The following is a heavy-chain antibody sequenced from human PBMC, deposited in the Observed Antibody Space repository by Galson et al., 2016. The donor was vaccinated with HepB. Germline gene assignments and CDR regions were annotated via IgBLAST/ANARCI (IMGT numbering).Heavy chain of an antibody. Sequence: SLRLSCATSGFTFSLFDMHWVRQAPGKGLEWVAVVSYDGSTEFYADSVKGRFTISRDNSKKTLYLQMDGLRNEDTALYFCAKSLFRGARDFWGQGTLVTVSS. J-gene: IGHJ4*02. CDR1: GFTFSLFD. D-gene: IGHD3-10*01. CDR2: VSYDGSTE. V-gene: IGHV3-30*18. CDR3: AKSLFRGARDF.